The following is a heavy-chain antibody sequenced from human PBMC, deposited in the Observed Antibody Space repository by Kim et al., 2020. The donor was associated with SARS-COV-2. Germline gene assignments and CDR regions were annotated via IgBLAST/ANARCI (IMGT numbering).Heavy chain of an antibody. CDR2: IYPGDSDT. CDR3: ARRGGTAAGYYYYYGMDV. D-gene: IGHD6-13*01. J-gene: IGHJ6*02. V-gene: IGHV5-51*01. CDR1: GYSFTSYW. Sequence: GESLKISCKGSGYSFTSYWIGWVRQMPGKGLEWMGSIYPGDSDTRYSPSFQGQVTISADKSISTAYLQWSSLKASDTAMYDCARRGGTAAGYYYYYGMDVWGQGTTVTVSS.